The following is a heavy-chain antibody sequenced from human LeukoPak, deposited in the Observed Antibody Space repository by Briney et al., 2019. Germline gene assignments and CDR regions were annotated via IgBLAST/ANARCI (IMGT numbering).Heavy chain of an antibody. CDR1: GFTFSSYE. V-gene: IGHV3-48*03. CDR3: ARESPGDAFDI. Sequence: PGGSLRLSCAASGFTFSSYEMNWVRQAPGKGLEWVSYISSSGSTIYYADSVKGRFTISRDNAKNSLYLQMNSLRAEDTAVYYCARESPGDAFDIWGQGTMVTVSS. J-gene: IGHJ3*02. CDR2: ISSSGSTI.